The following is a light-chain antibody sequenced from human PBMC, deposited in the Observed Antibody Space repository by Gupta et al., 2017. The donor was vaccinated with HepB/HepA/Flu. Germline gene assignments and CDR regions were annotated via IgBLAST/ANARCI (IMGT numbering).Light chain of an antibody. CDR3: QQYNNWPLT. CDR2: GSS. J-gene: IGKJ3*01. V-gene: IGKV3-15*01. CDR1: QSVSNN. Sequence: EIVMTQSPATLSLSPGERATLSCRASQSVSNNLAWYQQKPGQAPRLLMYGSSTRATGIPARVTGSGSETEFTLTISSLQSEDFAVYYCQQYNNWPLTFGPGTKVDFK.